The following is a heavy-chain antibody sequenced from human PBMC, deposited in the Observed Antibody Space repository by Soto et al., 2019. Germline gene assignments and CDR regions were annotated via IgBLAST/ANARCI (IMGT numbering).Heavy chain of an antibody. D-gene: IGHD3-22*01. CDR2: INPSGGST. CDR3: AKDDPRGRPTYYYDSSGYYSGDVPEYFQH. V-gene: IGHV1-46*01. J-gene: IGHJ1*01. Sequence: ASVKVSCKASGYTFTSYYMHWVRQAPGQGLEWMGIINPSGGSTSYAQKFQGRVTMTRDTSTSTVYMELSSLRSEDTAVYYCAKDDPRGRPTYYYDSSGYYSGDVPEYFQHWGQGTLVTVSS. CDR1: GYTFTSYY.